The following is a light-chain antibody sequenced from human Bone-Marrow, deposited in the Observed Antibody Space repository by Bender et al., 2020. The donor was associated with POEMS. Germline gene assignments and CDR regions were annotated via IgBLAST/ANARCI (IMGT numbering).Light chain of an antibody. CDR3: QAWDTYSVI. Sequence: SYEVTQPPSVSVSPGQTASITCSGDDLGDKYVAWYQQKPGQSPVLVIYQDTKRRSGIPERFSGSNSGNTATLTISGTQAMDEADYYCQAWDTYSVIFGGGTKLTVL. CDR2: QDT. J-gene: IGLJ2*01. CDR1: DLGDKY. V-gene: IGLV3-1*01.